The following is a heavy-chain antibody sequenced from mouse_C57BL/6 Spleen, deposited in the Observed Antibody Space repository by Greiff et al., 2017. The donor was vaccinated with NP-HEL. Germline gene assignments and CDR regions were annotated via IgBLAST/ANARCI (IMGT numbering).Heavy chain of an antibody. CDR2: ISSGGSYT. J-gene: IGHJ2*01. CDR3: ARQGYFDY. Sequence: EVKLVESGGDLVKPGGSLKLSCAASGFTFSSYGMSWVRQTPDKRLEWVATISSGGSYTYYPDSVKGRFTISRDNAKNTLYLQMSSLKSDDTSIYYCARQGYFDYWGQGTTLTVSS. V-gene: IGHV5-6*01. CDR1: GFTFSSYG.